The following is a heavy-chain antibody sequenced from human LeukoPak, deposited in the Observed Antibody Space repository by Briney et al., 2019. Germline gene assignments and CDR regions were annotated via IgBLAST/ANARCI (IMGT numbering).Heavy chain of an antibody. Sequence: PGGSLRLSCAASGFTVSSNYMSWVRQAPGKGLEWVSVIYSGGSTYYADSVKGRFTISRDNSKNTLYLQMNSLRAEDTAVHYCARVRHYYGSGSPGIAFDYWGQGTLVTVSS. CDR1: GFTVSSNY. V-gene: IGHV3-53*01. CDR2: IYSGGST. CDR3: ARVRHYYGSGSPGIAFDY. D-gene: IGHD3-10*01. J-gene: IGHJ4*02.